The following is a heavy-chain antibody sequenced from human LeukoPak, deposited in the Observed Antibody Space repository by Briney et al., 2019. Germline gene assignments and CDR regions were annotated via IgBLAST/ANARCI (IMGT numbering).Heavy chain of an antibody. J-gene: IGHJ4*02. D-gene: IGHD4-11*01. CDR3: ARGRYSNLPDC. CDR2: INAYNGNT. CDR1: GYTFSSYG. Sequence: ASVNVSCKASGYTFSSYGISWVRQAPGQGLEWMGWINAYNGNTNYVQKLQGRVTMTTETSTSTAYMELRSLTSDDTAVYYCARGRYSNLPDCWGQGTLVIVSS. V-gene: IGHV1-18*04.